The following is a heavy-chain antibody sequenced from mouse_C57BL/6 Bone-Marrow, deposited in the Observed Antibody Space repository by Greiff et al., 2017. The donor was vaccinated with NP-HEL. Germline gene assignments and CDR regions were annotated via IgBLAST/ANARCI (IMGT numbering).Heavy chain of an antibody. Sequence: QVQLQQPGAELVMPGASVKLSCKASGYTFTSYWMHWVKQRPGQGLEWIGEIAPSDSYTNYIQKFKGKSTLTVDKSSSTAYMQLSSLTSEDSAVYYCARDYSNYYFDYWGQGTTLTVSS. CDR2: IAPSDSYT. CDR1: GYTFTSYW. D-gene: IGHD2-5*01. V-gene: IGHV1-69*01. J-gene: IGHJ2*01. CDR3: ARDYSNYYFDY.